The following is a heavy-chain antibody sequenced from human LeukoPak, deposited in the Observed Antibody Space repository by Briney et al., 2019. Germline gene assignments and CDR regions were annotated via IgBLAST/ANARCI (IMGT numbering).Heavy chain of an antibody. CDR1: GFTFSTYA. V-gene: IGHV3-23*01. Sequence: GGSLRLSCAASGFTFSTYAMSWVRQAAGKGLEWVSLISGSGGGTYYADSVKGRFTISRDNSKNTLYLQMNSLRAEDTAVYYCAKLPTPMDPFDYWGQGTLVTVSS. J-gene: IGHJ4*02. CDR3: AKLPTPMDPFDY. D-gene: IGHD5-18*01. CDR2: ISGSGGGT.